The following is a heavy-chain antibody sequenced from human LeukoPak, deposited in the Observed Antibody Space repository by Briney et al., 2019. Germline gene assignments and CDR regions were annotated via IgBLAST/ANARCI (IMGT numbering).Heavy chain of an antibody. CDR2: INPNSGGT. CDR1: GYTFTGYY. D-gene: IGHD3-10*01. CDR3: ARGYGSGSYYNRFDY. J-gene: IGHJ4*02. V-gene: IGHV1-2*02. Sequence: GASVKASCKASGYTFTGYYMHWVRQAPGQGLEWMGWINPNSGGTNYAQKFQGRVTMTRDTSISTAYMELSRLRSDDTAVYYCARGYGSGSYYNRFDYWGQGTLVTVSS.